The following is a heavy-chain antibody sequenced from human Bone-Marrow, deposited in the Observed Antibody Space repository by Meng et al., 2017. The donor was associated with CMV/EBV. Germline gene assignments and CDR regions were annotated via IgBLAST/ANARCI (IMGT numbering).Heavy chain of an antibody. J-gene: IGHJ4*02. V-gene: IGHV3-30*04. Sequence: RSLRLSCAASVFTFSSYAMHWVRQAPGKGLEWVAVISYDGSNKYYADSVKGRFTISRDNSKNTLYLQMNSLRAEDTAVYYCARDGGYWGQGTLVTVSS. CDR3: ARDGGY. CDR1: VFTFSSYA. D-gene: IGHD3-16*01. CDR2: ISYDGSNK.